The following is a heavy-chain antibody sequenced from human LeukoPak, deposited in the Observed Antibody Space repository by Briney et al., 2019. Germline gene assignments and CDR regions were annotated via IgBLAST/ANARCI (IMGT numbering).Heavy chain of an antibody. D-gene: IGHD2-21*02. J-gene: IGHJ3*02. CDR3: AREGASYCGGDCYDAFDI. Sequence: GGSLRLSCAASGFTFSDYYMSWIRQAPGKGLEWVSYISSSGSTIYYADSVKGRFTISRDNAKNSLYLQMSSLRAEDTAVYYCAREGASYCGGDCYDAFDIWGQGTMVTVSS. CDR1: GFTFSDYY. CDR2: ISSSGSTI. V-gene: IGHV3-11*01.